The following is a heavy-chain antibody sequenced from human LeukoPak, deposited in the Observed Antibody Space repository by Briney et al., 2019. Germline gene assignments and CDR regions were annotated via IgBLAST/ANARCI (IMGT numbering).Heavy chain of an antibody. CDR3: ARMGNTALVNSGYAFDI. Sequence: ASVKVSCKASGYTFINHWMHWVRQAPGQGLEWVGLINPTGTTTLYAQKFQGRITLTRDMSATTDYMELSSLKASDTAMYYCARMGNTALVNSGYAFDIWGQGTMVTVSS. J-gene: IGHJ3*02. CDR1: GYTFINHW. CDR2: INPTGTTT. D-gene: IGHD5-18*01. V-gene: IGHV1-46*01.